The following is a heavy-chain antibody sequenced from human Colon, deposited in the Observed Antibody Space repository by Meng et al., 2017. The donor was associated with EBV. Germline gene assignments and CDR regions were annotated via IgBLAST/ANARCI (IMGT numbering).Heavy chain of an antibody. J-gene: IGHJ4*02. CDR2: IFYSGNT. Sequence: HLEGAGPGLPKPSEPLSLTCSASGDSITTNVYYGGWIRQSPGKGLECIGSIFYSGNTYFNPSLKTRVTISVDTYKNQFSLKLSSVTAADTAIYYCARERGGVTRDFDSWGQGALVTVSS. CDR3: ARERGGVTRDFDS. CDR1: GDSITTNVYY. V-gene: IGHV4-39*07. D-gene: IGHD3-16*01.